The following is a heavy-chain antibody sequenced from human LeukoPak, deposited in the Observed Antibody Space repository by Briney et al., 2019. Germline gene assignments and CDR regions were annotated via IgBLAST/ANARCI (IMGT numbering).Heavy chain of an antibody. CDR3: AKDRDFWSGYSPFDY. J-gene: IGHJ4*02. D-gene: IGHD3-3*01. CDR2: IDYTGRS. Sequence: SETLSLTCTVSGGSMRSYYWIWIRQPPGKGLEWIGYIDYTGRSKDNPSLKSRVTISVDMSKNQFSLKLRSVTAADTGVYYCAKDRDFWSGYSPFDYWGQGTLVTVSS. V-gene: IGHV4-59*01. CDR1: GGSMRSYY.